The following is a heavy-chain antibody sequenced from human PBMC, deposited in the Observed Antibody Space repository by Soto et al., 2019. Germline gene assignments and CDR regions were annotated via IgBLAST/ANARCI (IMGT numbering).Heavy chain of an antibody. Sequence: QVQLVQSGAEMKKPGSSVKVSCKASGGTFSSYSINWVRQAPGQGLEWMGEIIPIFGTANYAQKFQGRVTSTADESTSTAYMELSSLRSEDTAVYYCARDGGRHSGGIDYWGQGTLVTVSS. V-gene: IGHV1-69*01. CDR2: IIPIFGTA. CDR3: ARDGGRHSGGIDY. J-gene: IGHJ4*02. D-gene: IGHD1-26*01. CDR1: GGTFSSYS.